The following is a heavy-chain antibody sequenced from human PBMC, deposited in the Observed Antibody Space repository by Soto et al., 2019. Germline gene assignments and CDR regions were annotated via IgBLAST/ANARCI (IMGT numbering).Heavy chain of an antibody. Sequence: EVKLVESGGGLVKPGESLTLSCVASGFTFSNAWMNWVRQAPGKGLEWVARIKSKAHGRTTDYAAPVKGRFTISRDDSKNTLYLQMNSLKTEDTALYYCIDLGRGGYYYGMDVWGQGTTVTVSS. CDR3: IDLGRGGYYYGMDV. D-gene: IGHD2-15*01. CDR2: IKSKAHGRTT. J-gene: IGHJ6*02. V-gene: IGHV3-15*07. CDR1: GFTFSNAW.